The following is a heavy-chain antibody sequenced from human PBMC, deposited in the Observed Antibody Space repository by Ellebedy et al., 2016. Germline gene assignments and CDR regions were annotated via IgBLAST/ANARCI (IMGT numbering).Heavy chain of an antibody. CDR3: ARGSGRYDY. D-gene: IGHD1-26*01. Sequence: SETLSLXXTVSGGSISSGSYYWTWIRQSPGKGLEWIGYIYYSGSTNYNPSLKSRVSISADTSKNQFSLKLSSVTAADTAVYYCARGSGRYDYWGQGTLVTVSS. CDR2: IYYSGST. J-gene: IGHJ4*02. V-gene: IGHV4-61*01. CDR1: GGSISSGSYY.